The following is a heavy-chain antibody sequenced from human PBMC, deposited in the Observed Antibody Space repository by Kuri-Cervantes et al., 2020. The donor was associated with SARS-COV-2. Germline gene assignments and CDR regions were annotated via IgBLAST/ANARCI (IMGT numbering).Heavy chain of an antibody. CDR2: ISSSGSTI. V-gene: IGHV3-11*01. J-gene: IGHJ6*02. CDR1: GFTFSDYY. CDR3: ARTGLPGWYYYYGMDV. Sequence: GESLKIFCAASGFTFSDYYMSWIRQAPGKGLEWVSYISSSGSTIYYADSVKGRFTISRDNAKNSLYLQMNSLRAEDTAVYYCARTGLPGWYYYYGMDVWGQGTTVTVSS. D-gene: IGHD2-15*01.